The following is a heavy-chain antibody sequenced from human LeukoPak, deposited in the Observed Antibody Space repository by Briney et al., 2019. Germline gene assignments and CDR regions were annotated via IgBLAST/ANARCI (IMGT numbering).Heavy chain of an antibody. V-gene: IGHV4-39*01. J-gene: IGHJ4*02. Sequence: SETLSLTCTVSGGSLSSSGYYWGWIRQPLGKGLEWIGSIYYSGSTYYNPSLKSRGTISVDTSNNQFSLKLSSVTAADTAVFYCARHFYSANYYFDYWGQGTLVTVSS. CDR1: GGSLSSSGYY. CDR2: IYYSGST. CDR3: ARHFYSANYYFDY. D-gene: IGHD4-11*01.